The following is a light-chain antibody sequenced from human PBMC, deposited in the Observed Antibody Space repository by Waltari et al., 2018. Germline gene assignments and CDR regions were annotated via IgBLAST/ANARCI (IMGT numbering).Light chain of an antibody. CDR2: EVS. J-gene: IGKJ3*01. V-gene: IGKV2-29*02. CDR1: QSLLHSDGKTY. Sequence: DVGMTQTPLSLSVTPGQPAPISCTSSQSLLHSDGKTYLYWYLQKPGQSPQLLIYEVSRRLSGVPDRFSGSGSGTDFTLKISRVEAEDVGVYYCMQGIHLLTFGPGTKVDIK. CDR3: MQGIHLLT.